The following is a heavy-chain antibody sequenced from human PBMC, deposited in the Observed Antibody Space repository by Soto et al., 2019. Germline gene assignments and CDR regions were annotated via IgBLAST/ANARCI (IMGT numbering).Heavy chain of an antibody. Sequence: GLSLRLSWAASGCTFSSYAMSWVRQAQGKGLEWVSAISGSGGSTYYADSVKGRFTISRDNSKNTLYLQMNSLRAEDTAVYYCAKVTYYDILTGYYSSSNFDYWGQGTLVTVSS. CDR3: AKVTYYDILTGYYSSSNFDY. CDR2: ISGSGGST. V-gene: IGHV3-23*01. D-gene: IGHD3-9*01. CDR1: GCTFSSYA. J-gene: IGHJ4*02.